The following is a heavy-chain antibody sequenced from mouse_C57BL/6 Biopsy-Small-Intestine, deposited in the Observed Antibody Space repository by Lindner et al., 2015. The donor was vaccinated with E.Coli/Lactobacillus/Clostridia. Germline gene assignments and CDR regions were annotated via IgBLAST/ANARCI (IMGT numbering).Heavy chain of an antibody. CDR2: IYPSDSYT. D-gene: IGHD1-1*01. V-gene: IGHV1-7*01. CDR3: ARTVNFAYFDF. Sequence: VQLQESGAELAKPGASVKLSCKASGYTFTSYWMHWVKQRPGQGLEWIGYIYPSDSYTKYNQKFKDKVTLTADKSSSTAYTQLSSLTYEDSAVYYCARTVNFAYFDFWGQGTTLTVSS. J-gene: IGHJ2*01. CDR1: GYTFTSYW.